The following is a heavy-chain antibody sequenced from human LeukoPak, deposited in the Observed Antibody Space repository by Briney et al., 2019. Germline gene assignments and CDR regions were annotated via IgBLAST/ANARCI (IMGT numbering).Heavy chain of an antibody. D-gene: IGHD5-24*01. CDR3: AKRGTTDSYNWGAFYI. V-gene: IGHV4-59*01. CDR2: IYDSGTT. CDR1: RGSICRYY. J-gene: IGHJ3*02. Sequence: LGTLCLTCAVSRGSICRYYWCSGRDTPREGLEWVWHIYDSGTTNYNASHKGRVTIAVDTSRNQSSLNLNSVTAADTAIYFCAKRGTTDSYNWGAFYIWGQGTLVTVSS.